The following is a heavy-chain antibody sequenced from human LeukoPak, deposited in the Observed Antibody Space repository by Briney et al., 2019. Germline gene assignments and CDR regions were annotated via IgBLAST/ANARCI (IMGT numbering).Heavy chain of an antibody. J-gene: IGHJ4*02. CDR2: IKGDESAK. CDR3: ARDVVGSLDY. D-gene: IGHD1-26*01. V-gene: IGHV3-7*01. CDR1: GFTFSTYW. Sequence: GGSLRLSCAAPGFTFSTYWMAWVRQAPGKGLEWVANIKGDESAKHQADSVKGRFTISRDNAQNSVYLQMSSLRGEDTAVYYCARDVVGSLDYWGQGTLVTVSS.